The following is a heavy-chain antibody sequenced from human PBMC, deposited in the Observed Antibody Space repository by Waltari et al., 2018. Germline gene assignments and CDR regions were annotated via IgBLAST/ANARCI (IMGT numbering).Heavy chain of an antibody. CDR3: ARAECSTSSCFFVSGFDP. CDR2: IYYRGGT. V-gene: IGHV4-39*01. Sequence: QLHLQESGPELVKPSETLYLSCTGSNVSISRGAYYLGWSRQPAGKGPEWIGNIYYRGGTYYNPSLESRVAISVDTSKNQFFLSLTSVTAADAAIYYCARAECSTSSCFFVSGFDPWGQGIQVTVSS. J-gene: IGHJ5*02. D-gene: IGHD6-6*01. CDR1: NVSISRGAYY.